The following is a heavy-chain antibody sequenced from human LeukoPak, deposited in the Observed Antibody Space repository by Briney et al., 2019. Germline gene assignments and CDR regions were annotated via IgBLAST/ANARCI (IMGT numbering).Heavy chain of an antibody. D-gene: IGHD6-19*01. CDR1: GFTFSSYR. CDR3: ARQSIAVAGATFDY. Sequence: GGSLRLSCAASGFTFSSYRMNWVRQAPGKGLEWVSSISSSSSYTYYADSVRGRFTISRDNAKNSLYLQMNSLRAEDTAVYYCARQSIAVAGATFDYWGQGTLVTVSS. CDR2: ISSSSSYT. V-gene: IGHV3-21*01. J-gene: IGHJ4*02.